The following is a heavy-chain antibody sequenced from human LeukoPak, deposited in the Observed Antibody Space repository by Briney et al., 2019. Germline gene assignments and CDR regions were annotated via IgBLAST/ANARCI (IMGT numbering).Heavy chain of an antibody. Sequence: GGSLRLSCAASGFTFSWFSMNWVRQAPGKGLEWVSYITSTSSTIYYADSVKGRFTISRDNAKNSLYLQMNSLRAEDTAVYYCSRGRYCSGGSCYINDAFDIWGQETMVIV. J-gene: IGHJ3*02. CDR2: ITSTSSTI. CDR1: GFTFSWFS. V-gene: IGHV3-48*01. CDR3: SRGRYCSGGSCYINDAFDI. D-gene: IGHD2-15*01.